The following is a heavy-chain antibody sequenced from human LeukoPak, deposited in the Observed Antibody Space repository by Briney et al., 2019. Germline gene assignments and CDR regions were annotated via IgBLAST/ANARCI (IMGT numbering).Heavy chain of an antibody. CDR3: ARGPTTYYYDSSGYYGH. Sequence: SETLSLTCAVYGGSFSGYYWSWIRQPPGKGLEWIGEINHSGSTNYNPSLKSRVTISVDTSKNQFSLKLSSVTAADTAVYYCARGPTTYYYDSSGYYGHWGQGTLVSVSS. V-gene: IGHV4-34*01. CDR2: INHSGST. J-gene: IGHJ4*02. D-gene: IGHD3-22*01. CDR1: GGSFSGYY.